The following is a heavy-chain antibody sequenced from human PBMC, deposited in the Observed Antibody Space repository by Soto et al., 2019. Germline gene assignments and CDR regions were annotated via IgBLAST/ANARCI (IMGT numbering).Heavy chain of an antibody. V-gene: IGHV4-39*01. CDR2: IYYSGST. CDR3: ARLPIYYGMDV. CDR1: GGSISSSSYY. J-gene: IGHJ6*02. Sequence: PSETLSLTCTVSGGSISSSSYYWGWIRQPPGKGLEWIGSIYYSGSTYYNPSLKSRVTISVDTSKNQFSLKLSSVTAADTAVYYCARLPIYYGMDVWGQGTTVTVSS.